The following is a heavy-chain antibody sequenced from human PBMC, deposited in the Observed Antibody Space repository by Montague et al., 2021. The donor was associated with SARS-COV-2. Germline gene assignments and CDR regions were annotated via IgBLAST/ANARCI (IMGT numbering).Heavy chain of an antibody. D-gene: IGHD6-6*01. V-gene: IGHV3-21*01. CDR3: SRDSGEQLVRD. J-gene: IGHJ4*02. CDR1: GFTFSTSS. CDR2: ISSGSAYI. Sequence: SLRLSRAASGFTFSTSSMNWVRQTPGKRPEWVSAISSGSAYIYYSDSVKGRFTISRDDAENSLYLQMTSLRVEDTAVYYCSRDSGEQLVRDWGQGTLVTVST.